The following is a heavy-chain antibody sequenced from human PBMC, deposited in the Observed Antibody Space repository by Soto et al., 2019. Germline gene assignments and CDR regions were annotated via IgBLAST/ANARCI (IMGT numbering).Heavy chain of an antibody. D-gene: IGHD6-13*01. CDR2: IYYSGST. J-gene: IGHJ6*02. CDR1: GASISRYY. Sequence: SETLSLTCTVSGASISRYYWSWIRQPPGKGLEWIGYIYYSGSTNYNPSLKSRVTISVDTSKNQFSLKLSSVTAADTAVYYCARGGSSSWGYYYYGMEVWGQGATVTVSS. CDR3: ARGGSSSWGYYYYGMEV. V-gene: IGHV4-59*01.